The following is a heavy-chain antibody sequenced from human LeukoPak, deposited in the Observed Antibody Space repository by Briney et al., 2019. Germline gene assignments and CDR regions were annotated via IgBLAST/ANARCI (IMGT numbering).Heavy chain of an antibody. CDR1: GFSFSSYA. Sequence: GGSLRLSCAASGFSFSSYAMNWVRQAPGKGLEWVSYITSSGSTIYYADSVKGRFTISRDNAKNSLFLQVNILRGEDTAVYYCARASSTPYWGQGTLVTVSS. J-gene: IGHJ4*02. CDR3: ARASSTPY. D-gene: IGHD4-23*01. V-gene: IGHV3-48*03. CDR2: ITSSGSTI.